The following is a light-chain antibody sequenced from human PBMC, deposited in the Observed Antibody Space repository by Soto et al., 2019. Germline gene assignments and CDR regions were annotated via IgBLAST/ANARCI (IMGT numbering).Light chain of an antibody. V-gene: IGLV2-14*01. CDR3: SSYTSTNTPVV. Sequence: QPALTQPASVSGSPGQTITISCTGTSSDVGGYNYVSWYQHNPGKAPKLLTYEVSNRPSGVSDRFSGSKSDNMASLTISGLQAEGEAEYYCSSYTSTNTPVVFGGGTKVTVL. J-gene: IGLJ2*01. CDR1: SSDVGGYNY. CDR2: EVS.